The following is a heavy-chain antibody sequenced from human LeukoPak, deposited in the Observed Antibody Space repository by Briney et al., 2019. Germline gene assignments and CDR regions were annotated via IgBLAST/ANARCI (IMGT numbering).Heavy chain of an antibody. CDR2: INPNSGGT. CDR1: GYTFTGYY. Sequence: ASVKVSCKASGYTFTGYYMHWVRQAPGQGLEWMGWINPNSGGTNYAQKFQGRVTMTRDTSISTACMELSRLRSDDTAVYYCARDQRYCSGGSCYPDWFDPWGQGTLVTVSS. V-gene: IGHV1-2*02. J-gene: IGHJ5*02. D-gene: IGHD2-15*01. CDR3: ARDQRYCSGGSCYPDWFDP.